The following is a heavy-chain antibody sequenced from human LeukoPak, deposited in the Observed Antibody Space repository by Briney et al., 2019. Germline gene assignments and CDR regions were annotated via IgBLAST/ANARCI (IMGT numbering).Heavy chain of an antibody. CDR1: GFTFSSYG. D-gene: IGHD3/OR15-3a*01. CDR3: AKEIGLAVYFDF. CDR2: ISGNGRST. J-gene: IGHJ4*02. V-gene: IGHV3-23*01. Sequence: GGSLRLSCAASGFTFSSYGMSWVRQAPGKGLEWVSVISGNGRSTYYADSVKGRFTISRDNSKNTVYLQMDSLRAEDTATYYCAKEIGLAVYFDFWGQGTLVTVSS.